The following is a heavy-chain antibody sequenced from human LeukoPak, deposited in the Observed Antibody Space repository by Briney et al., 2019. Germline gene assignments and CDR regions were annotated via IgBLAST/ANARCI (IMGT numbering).Heavy chain of an antibody. V-gene: IGHV3-64D*06. CDR1: GFTVSSNY. CDR3: VTRRAGVRGFDY. Sequence: GGSLRLSCAASGFTVSSNYMSWVRQAPGKGLEYVSAISSNGGSTYYADSVKGRFTISRDNSKNTLYLQMSSLRAEDTAVYYCVTRRAGVRGFDYWGQGTLVTVSS. CDR2: ISSNGGST. D-gene: IGHD1-1*01. J-gene: IGHJ4*02.